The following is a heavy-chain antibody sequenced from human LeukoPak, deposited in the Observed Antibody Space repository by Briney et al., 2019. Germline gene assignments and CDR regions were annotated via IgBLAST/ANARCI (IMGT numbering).Heavy chain of an antibody. CDR1: LYTFTSYG. Sequence: AAVKDSRKASLYTFTSYGSSWVRQAPGLGREWMGWIIAYNGNTSYRQQLQGRVTMSTDTSTSTAYMALRSLRYGDTAIYYCARDSPDGSGTYYNDSPDYWAQGTLVTVSS. J-gene: IGHJ4*02. V-gene: IGHV1-18*01. CDR3: ARDSPDGSGTYYNDSPDY. CDR2: IIAYNGNT. D-gene: IGHD3-10*01.